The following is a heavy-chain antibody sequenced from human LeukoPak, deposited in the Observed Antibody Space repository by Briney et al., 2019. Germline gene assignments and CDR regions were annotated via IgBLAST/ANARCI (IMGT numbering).Heavy chain of an antibody. D-gene: IGHD3-3*01. CDR3: VRGWSSNFFDYFDY. J-gene: IGHJ4*02. Sequence: GGSLRLSCGASGFTFTSYSMNWVRQAPGKGLEWISYISGSSGTICYADSVKGRFTIPRDNAKNSLDLQMNSLRAEDTAVYYCVRGWSSNFFDYFDYWGQGILVTVSS. CDR1: GFTFTSYS. V-gene: IGHV3-48*01. CDR2: ISGSSGTI.